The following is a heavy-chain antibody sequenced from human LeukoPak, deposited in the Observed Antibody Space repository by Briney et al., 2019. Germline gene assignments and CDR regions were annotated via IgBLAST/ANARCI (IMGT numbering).Heavy chain of an antibody. CDR2: ISAYNGNT. V-gene: IGHV1-18*01. CDR3: AREKVAAAASYYGMDV. CDR1: GYTFTSYG. Sequence: GASVKVSCKASGYTFTSYGISWVRQAPGQGLEWMGWISAYNGNTNYAQKLQGRVTMATDTSTSTAYMELSSLRSEDTAVYYCAREKVAAAASYYGMDVWGQGTTVTVSS. J-gene: IGHJ6*02. D-gene: IGHD6-13*01.